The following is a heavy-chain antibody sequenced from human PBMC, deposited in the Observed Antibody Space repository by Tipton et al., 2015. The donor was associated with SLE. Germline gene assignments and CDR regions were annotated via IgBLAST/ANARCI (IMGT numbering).Heavy chain of an antibody. D-gene: IGHD1-26*01. Sequence: PGLVKPSGTLSLTCSVSGDSMSSATHYWSWVRQPPGKGLEWIGYVHYSGSTNYNPSLKSRVTLSVDTSQNQSSLKLTSMGAADTAVYYCARERSNDALDIWGQGTMVIVSS. V-gene: IGHV4-61*01. CDR2: VHYSGST. CDR1: GDSMSSATHY. CDR3: ARERSNDALDI. J-gene: IGHJ3*02.